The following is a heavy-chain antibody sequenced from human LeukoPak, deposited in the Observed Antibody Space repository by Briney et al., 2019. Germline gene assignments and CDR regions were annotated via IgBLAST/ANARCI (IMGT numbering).Heavy chain of an antibody. CDR2: INHSGST. CDR3: AKVPPRFHRSGYLLRAFDI. CDR1: GGSFNGYY. D-gene: IGHD3-22*01. Sequence: PSETLSLTCTVYGGSFNGYYWTWIRQPPGMGLEWIGEINHSGSTNYNPSLKSRVTISVDTSKNQFSLNLSSVTAADTAVYYCAKVPPRFHRSGYLLRAFDIWGQGTMVIVSS. V-gene: IGHV4-34*01. J-gene: IGHJ3*02.